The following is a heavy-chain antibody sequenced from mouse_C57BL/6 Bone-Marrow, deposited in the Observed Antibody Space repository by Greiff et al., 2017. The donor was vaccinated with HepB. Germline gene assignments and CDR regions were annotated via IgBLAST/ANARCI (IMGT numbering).Heavy chain of an antibody. CDR1: GYTFTSYW. CDR3: ARWDYYGSRAY. D-gene: IGHD1-1*01. J-gene: IGHJ3*01. V-gene: IGHV1-50*01. Sequence: VQLQQPGAELVKPGASVKLSCKASGYTFTSYWMQWVKQRPGQGLEWIGEIDPSDSYTNYNQKFKGKATLTVDTSSSTAYMQLSSLTSEDSAVYYCARWDYYGSRAYWGQGTLVTVSA. CDR2: IDPSDSYT.